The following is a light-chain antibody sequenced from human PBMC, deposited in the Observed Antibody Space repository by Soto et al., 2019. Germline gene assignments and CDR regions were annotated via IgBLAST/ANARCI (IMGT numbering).Light chain of an antibody. CDR2: RNN. Sequence: LTQPPSASGTPGQRVTISCSGSSSNIGSNYVYWYQQLPGTAPKLLIYRNNHRPSGVPDRFSGSKSGTSASLAISGLRSEDEADYYCAAWDDSLSGQVFGGGTKLTVL. CDR3: AAWDDSLSGQV. CDR1: SSNIGSNY. J-gene: IGLJ2*01. V-gene: IGLV1-47*01.